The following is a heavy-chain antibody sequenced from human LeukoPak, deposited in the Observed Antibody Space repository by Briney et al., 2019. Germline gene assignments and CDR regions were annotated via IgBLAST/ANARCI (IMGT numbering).Heavy chain of an antibody. CDR2: TNRRGDIT. CDR1: GYTFGDYG. CDR3: ARKGLGGELGGFDS. J-gene: IGHJ4*02. D-gene: IGHD1-7*01. Sequence: GGSLRLSCAASGYTFGDYGMSWVRHVPGKGLEGVSGTNRRGDITGYADFVKGRFTISRDNAKNSLYLQMNSLRVEDTALYHCARKGLGGELGGFDSWGQGTLVTVSS. V-gene: IGHV3-20*01.